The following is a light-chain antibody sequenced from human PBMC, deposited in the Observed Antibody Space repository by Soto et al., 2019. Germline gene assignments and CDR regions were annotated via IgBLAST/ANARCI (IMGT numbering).Light chain of an antibody. V-gene: IGKV3-11*01. J-gene: IGKJ4*01. CDR1: QSVSSQ. CDR2: DAS. Sequence: EIVLTQSPATLSLSPGERATLSCRASQSVSSQLAWYQQNPGQAPRLLISDASNRATGIPARFSGSGSGTDFTLTVSSLDPEDFAVYYCQHRYNWPLTFGGGTKVEIK. CDR3: QHRYNWPLT.